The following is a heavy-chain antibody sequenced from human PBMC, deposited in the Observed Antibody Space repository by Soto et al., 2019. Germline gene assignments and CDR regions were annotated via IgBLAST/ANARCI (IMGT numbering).Heavy chain of an antibody. CDR1: GNTLTGHF. Sequence: QLQLVQSGAEVKRPGASVRVSCKASGNTLTGHFLHWVRQARGQGLEWMGWLNSNSGGTKIAQKFQGRLAMTRDTSITPAYLEFSRLRSDDTAVYYCATPPGWLGEGSGGLYVWGLGDTVTVSS. CDR2: LNSNSGGT. CDR3: ATPPGWLGEGSGGLYV. D-gene: IGHD3-10*01. J-gene: IGHJ6*02. V-gene: IGHV1-2*02.